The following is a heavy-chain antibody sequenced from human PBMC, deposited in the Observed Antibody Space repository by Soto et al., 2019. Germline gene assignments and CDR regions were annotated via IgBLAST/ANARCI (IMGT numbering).Heavy chain of an antibody. Sequence: GASVKVSCKASGYTFTGYYMHWVRQATGQGLEWMGWINPNSGGTNYAQKFQGWVTMTRDTSISTAYMELSRLRSDDTAVYYCARGGNCSSTSCYRPYYYGMDVWGQGTTVTVSS. CDR2: INPNSGGT. D-gene: IGHD2-2*02. CDR1: GYTFTGYY. V-gene: IGHV1-2*04. CDR3: ARGGNCSSTSCYRPYYYGMDV. J-gene: IGHJ6*02.